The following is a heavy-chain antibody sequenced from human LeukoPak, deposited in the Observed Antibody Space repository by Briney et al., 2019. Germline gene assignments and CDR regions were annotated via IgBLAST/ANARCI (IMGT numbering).Heavy chain of an antibody. CDR1: GYRFTNYW. Sequence: GESLQISCQGSGYRFTNYWIAWVRQLPGKGMEWMGIIDPGDSDARYSPSFEGQVTISADNSINTVYLQWSSLKASDSAMFYCARAVDTALGWFDPWGQGTLVTVSS. D-gene: IGHD5-18*01. CDR3: ARAVDTALGWFDP. J-gene: IGHJ5*02. CDR2: IDPGDSDA. V-gene: IGHV5-51*01.